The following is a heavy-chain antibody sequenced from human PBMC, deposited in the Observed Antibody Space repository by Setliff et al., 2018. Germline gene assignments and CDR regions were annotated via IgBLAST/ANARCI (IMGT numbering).Heavy chain of an antibody. CDR2: IYTSGII. CDR3: ARTARVPDC. CDR1: GGSISTYY. J-gene: IGHJ4*02. V-gene: IGHV4-4*08. Sequence: PSETLSLTCTVSGGSISTYYWSWIRQPPGRGLEYIGYIYTSGIINYNPSLKSRVTMSLDTSKNQFSLSLTSVTAADTAMYFCARTARVPDCSGQGILVTVSS.